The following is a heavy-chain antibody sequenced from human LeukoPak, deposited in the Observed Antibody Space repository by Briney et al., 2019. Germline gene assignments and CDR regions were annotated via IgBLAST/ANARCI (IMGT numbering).Heavy chain of an antibody. J-gene: IGHJ4*02. CDR1: GDSISSYY. CDR3: ARVPARRVVTTPTYFDY. CDR2: ISYSGST. D-gene: IGHD2-21*02. Sequence: SETLSLTCTVSGDSISSYYWTWIRQPPGKGLEWIGYISYSGSTSYNPSLKSRVTMSADTSKNHLSLRLTSVTAADTAVYYCARVPARRVVTTPTYFDYWGQGTLVTVSS. V-gene: IGHV4-59*01.